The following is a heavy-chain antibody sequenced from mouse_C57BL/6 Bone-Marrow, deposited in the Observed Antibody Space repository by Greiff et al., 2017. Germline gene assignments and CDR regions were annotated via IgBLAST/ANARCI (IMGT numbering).Heavy chain of an antibody. CDR1: GYTFTSYW. CDR3: ARWGTAPFDY. V-gene: IGHV1-7*01. J-gene: IGHJ2*01. D-gene: IGHD3-3*01. CDR2: INPSSGYT. Sequence: VQLQQSGAELAKPGASVKLSCKASGYTFTSYWMHWVKQRPGQGLEWIGYINPSSGYTKYNQKFKDQATLTADKSSSTAYLQLSSLTYEDAAVYYCARWGTAPFDYWGQGTTLTVSS.